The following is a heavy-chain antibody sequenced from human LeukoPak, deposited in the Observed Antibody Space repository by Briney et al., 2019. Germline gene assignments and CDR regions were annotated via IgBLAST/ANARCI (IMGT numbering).Heavy chain of an antibody. CDR2: ISHRGST. D-gene: IGHD1-14*01. J-gene: IGHJ4*02. V-gene: IGHV4-38-2*02. CDR1: AYSISSDYY. CDR3: ADTITYDY. Sequence: SETLSLTCTVSAYSISSDYYWGWIRPPPGKGLEWIGSISHRGSTYYNPSLKSRVTISGDTSKNQFSLKLSSVTAADTAVYYCADTITYDYWGQGTLVTVSS.